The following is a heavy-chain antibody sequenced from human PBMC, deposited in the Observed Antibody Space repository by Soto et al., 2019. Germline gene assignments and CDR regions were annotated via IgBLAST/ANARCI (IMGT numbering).Heavy chain of an antibody. D-gene: IGHD6-13*01. CDR2: INPNSGGT. CDR3: ARGGYSSSWGYYYYGMDV. Sequence: ASVKVSCKASGYTFTGYYMHWVRQAPGQGLEWMGWINPNSGGTNYAQKFQGWVTMTRDTSISTAYMELSRLRSDDTAVYYCARGGYSSSWGYYYYGMDVWAKGPRSPSP. V-gene: IGHV1-2*04. CDR1: GYTFTGYY. J-gene: IGHJ6*02.